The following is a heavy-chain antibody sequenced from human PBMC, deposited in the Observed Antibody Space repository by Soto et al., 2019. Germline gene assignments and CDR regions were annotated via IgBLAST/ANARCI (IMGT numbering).Heavy chain of an antibody. CDR1: GGTFSSYA. CDR3: ARDLELNWSDAGI. Sequence: SVKVSCKASGGTFSSYAISWVRQAPGQGLEWMGGIIPIFGTANYAQKFQGRVTITADESTSTAYMELSSLRSEDTAVYYCARDLELNWSDAGIWGQGTLVTVSS. CDR2: IIPIFGTA. J-gene: IGHJ4*02. D-gene: IGHD1-1*01. V-gene: IGHV1-69*13.